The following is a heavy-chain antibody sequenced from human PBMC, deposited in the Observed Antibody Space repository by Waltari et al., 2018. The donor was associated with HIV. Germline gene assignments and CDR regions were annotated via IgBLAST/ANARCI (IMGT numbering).Heavy chain of an antibody. CDR3: ARDQKPLYPNWFDP. J-gene: IGHJ5*02. CDR2: IYYSGST. CDR1: GGSISSYH. V-gene: IGHV4-59*01. Sequence: QVQLQESGPGLVKPSETLSLTCPVSGGSISSYHWSWIRQPPGKGLEWIGYIYYSGSTNYNPSLKSRVTISVDTSKNQFSLKLSSVTAADTAVYYCARDQKPLYPNWFDPWGQGTLVTVSS.